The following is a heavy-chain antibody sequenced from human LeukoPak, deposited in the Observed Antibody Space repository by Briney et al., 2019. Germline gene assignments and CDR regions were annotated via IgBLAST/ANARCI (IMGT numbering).Heavy chain of an antibody. J-gene: IGHJ4*02. CDR3: ARLKEVHWLDPFDY. CDR1: GYNFTSYW. V-gene: IGHV5-51*01. Sequence: GESLKISCQDSGYNFTSYWIGWVRQLPGKGLEWMGIISPGDSDTIYSPSFQGQVTISADKSISTAYLQWSSLKASDTAMYYCARLKEVHWLDPFDYWGQGTLVTVSS. CDR2: ISPGDSDT. D-gene: IGHD6-19*01.